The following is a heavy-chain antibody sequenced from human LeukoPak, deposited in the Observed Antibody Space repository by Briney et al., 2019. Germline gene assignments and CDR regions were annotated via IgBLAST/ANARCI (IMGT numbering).Heavy chain of an antibody. J-gene: IGHJ4*02. V-gene: IGHV3-66*01. CDR2: IYCGGST. Sequence: GGSLRLSCAASGFTVSSNYMSWVRQAPGKGLEWVSVIYCGGSTYYADSVKGRFTISRDNSKNTLYLQMNSLRAEDTAVYYCARDANGYYDSSGYWGYYFDYWGQGTLVTVSS. CDR1: GFTVSSNY. D-gene: IGHD3-22*01. CDR3: ARDANGYYDSSGYWGYYFDY.